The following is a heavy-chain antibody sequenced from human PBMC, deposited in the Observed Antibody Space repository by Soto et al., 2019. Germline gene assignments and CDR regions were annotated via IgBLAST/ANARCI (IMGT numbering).Heavy chain of an antibody. Sequence: RGSLRLSCAASGFTVSTNYMSWVRQAPGKGLEWVSLIYSGGSTYYADSVKGRFTISSDNSKNTLYLQMNSLRAEDTAVYYCARRSSGYPYYFDYWGQGTLVTVSS. CDR3: ARRSSGYPYYFDY. D-gene: IGHD3-22*01. CDR1: GFTVSTNY. V-gene: IGHV3-53*01. CDR2: IYSGGST. J-gene: IGHJ4*02.